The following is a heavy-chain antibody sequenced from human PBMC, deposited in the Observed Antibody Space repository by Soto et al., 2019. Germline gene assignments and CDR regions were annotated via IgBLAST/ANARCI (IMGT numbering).Heavy chain of an antibody. CDR1: GGSIGSSNYY. D-gene: IGHD3-10*01. Sequence: PSETLSLTCTVSGGSIGSSNYYWGWIRQPPGKGLEWIGNMYYSGSTYYNPSLKSRVAISVDTSKNHFSLTLSSVTAADTAVYYCARLELGDLSIDPWGQGXLVTVSS. CDR3: ARLELGDLSIDP. J-gene: IGHJ5*02. V-gene: IGHV4-39*02. CDR2: MYYSGST.